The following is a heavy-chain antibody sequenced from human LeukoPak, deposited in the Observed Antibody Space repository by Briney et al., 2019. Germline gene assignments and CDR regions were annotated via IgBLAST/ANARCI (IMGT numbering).Heavy chain of an antibody. CDR3: AMDTVVTLSLPYYYMDV. D-gene: IGHD4-23*01. J-gene: IGHJ6*03. CDR1: GGTFSSYA. CDR2: IIPIFGTA. V-gene: IGHV1-69*05. Sequence: ASVKVSCKASGGTFSSYAISWVRQAPGQGLEWMGGIIPIFGTANYAQKFQGRVTITTDESTSTAYMELSSLRSEDTAVYYCAMDTVVTLSLPYYYMDVWGKGTKVTVSS.